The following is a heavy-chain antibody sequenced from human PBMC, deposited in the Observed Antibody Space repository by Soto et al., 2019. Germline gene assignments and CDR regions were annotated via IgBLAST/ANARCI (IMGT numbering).Heavy chain of an antibody. Sequence: ASVKVSCKASGYTFTSYGISWVRQAPGQGLEWMGWISAYNGNTNYAQKLQGRVTMTTDTSTSTAYMELRSLRSDDTAVYYCARETYDILTGYYLGNFDYWGRGTLVTVSS. J-gene: IGHJ4*02. CDR1: GYTFTSYG. CDR3: ARETYDILTGYYLGNFDY. D-gene: IGHD3-9*01. CDR2: ISAYNGNT. V-gene: IGHV1-18*01.